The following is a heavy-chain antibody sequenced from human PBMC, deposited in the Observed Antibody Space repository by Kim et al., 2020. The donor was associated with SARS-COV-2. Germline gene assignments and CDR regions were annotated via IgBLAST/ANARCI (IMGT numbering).Heavy chain of an antibody. J-gene: IGHJ5*02. V-gene: IGHV4-39*01. Sequence: PSLKSRVTISVDTSKNQFSLKRSSVTAADTAVYYCARQAREVPVRVNWFDPWGQGTLVTVSS. D-gene: IGHD6-6*01. CDR3: ARQAREVPVRVNWFDP.